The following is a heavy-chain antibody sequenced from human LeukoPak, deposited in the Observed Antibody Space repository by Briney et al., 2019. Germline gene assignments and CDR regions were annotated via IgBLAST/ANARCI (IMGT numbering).Heavy chain of an antibody. CDR2: IYTSGST. Sequence: SSQTLSLTCTVSGGSISSGSYYWSWIRQPAGKGLEWIGRIYTSGSTNYNPSLKSRVTISADTSKNQFSLKLSSVTAADTAVYYCARDLGYCSSTSCLNWFDPWGQGTLVTVSS. CDR1: GGSISSGSYY. D-gene: IGHD2-2*01. CDR3: ARDLGYCSSTSCLNWFDP. V-gene: IGHV4-61*02. J-gene: IGHJ5*02.